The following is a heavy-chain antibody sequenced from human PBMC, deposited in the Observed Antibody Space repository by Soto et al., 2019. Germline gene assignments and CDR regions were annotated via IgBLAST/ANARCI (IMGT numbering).Heavy chain of an antibody. CDR2: ISWDGGST. CDR1: GFTFDDYT. J-gene: IGHJ6*02. CDR3: AKLAPSSGNDFWSGYISGDYYYGMDV. V-gene: IGHV3-43*01. Sequence: GGSLRLSCAASGFTFDDYTMHWVRQAPGKGLEWVSLISWDGGSTYYADSVKGRFTISRDNSKNSLYLQMNSLRTEDTALYYCAKLAPSSGNDFWSGYISGDYYYGMDVWGQGTTVTVSS. D-gene: IGHD3-3*01.